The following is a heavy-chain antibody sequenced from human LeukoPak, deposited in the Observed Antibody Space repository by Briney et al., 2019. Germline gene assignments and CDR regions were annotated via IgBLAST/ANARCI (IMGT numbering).Heavy chain of an antibody. Sequence: PGGSLRLSCAASGFSFSSYAMSWVRQAPGKGLEWGSVISGSGDSTYYADSVKGRFTISRDNSKNTLYLQMNSLRVEDTAVYYCAREVAYGMDVWGQGTTVTVSS. J-gene: IGHJ6*02. V-gene: IGHV3-23*01. CDR3: AREVAYGMDV. CDR2: ISGSGDST. D-gene: IGHD5-24*01. CDR1: GFSFSSYA.